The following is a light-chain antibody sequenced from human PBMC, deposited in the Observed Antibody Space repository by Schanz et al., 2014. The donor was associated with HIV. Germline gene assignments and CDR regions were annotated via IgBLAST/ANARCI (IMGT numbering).Light chain of an antibody. V-gene: IGLV1-44*01. J-gene: IGLJ3*02. CDR3: ATWDDSLKAWV. CDR2: SNN. Sequence: QSVLTQPPSASGTPGQRVTISCSGSSSNIGINAVNWYQQLPGTAPKLLIQSNNQRPSGVPDRVSGSRSGTSASLAISGLQSEDEADYYCATWDDSLKAWVFGGGTKLTVL. CDR1: SSNIGINA.